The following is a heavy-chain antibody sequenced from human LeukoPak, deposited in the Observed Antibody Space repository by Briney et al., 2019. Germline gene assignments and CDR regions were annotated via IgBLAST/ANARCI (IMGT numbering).Heavy chain of an antibody. D-gene: IGHD6-13*01. Sequence: SGPTLVNPTQTLTLTCTISGISLNTRALGMGWIRQPPGKTLEWLALIYWVDDKGYNPPLKCRVALTKDDSKHQVVLTMTYMDPVYTATYYCARRRGSRYYFYYWGQGTLVTVSS. CDR1: GISLNTRALG. J-gene: IGHJ4*02. V-gene: IGHV2-5*02. CDR3: ARRRGSRYYFYY. CDR2: IYWVDDK.